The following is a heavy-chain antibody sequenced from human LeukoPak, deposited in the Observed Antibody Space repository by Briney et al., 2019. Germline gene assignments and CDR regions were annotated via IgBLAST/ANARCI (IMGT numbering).Heavy chain of an antibody. J-gene: IGHJ4*02. CDR3: ARAGCRSTSCYTRLVY. V-gene: IGHV1-2*02. CDR2: INPNSGGT. CDR1: GYTFTCYY. D-gene: IGHD2-2*02. Sequence: ASVKVSCKASGYTFTCYYMHWVRQAPGQGLEWMGWINPNSGGTNYAQKFQGRVTMTRDTFISTAYMELSRLRSDDTAVYYCARAGCRSTSCYTRLVYWGQGTLVTVSS.